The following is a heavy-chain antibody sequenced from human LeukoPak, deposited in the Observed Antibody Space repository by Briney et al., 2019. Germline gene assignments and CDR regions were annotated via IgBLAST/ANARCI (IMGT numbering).Heavy chain of an antibody. Sequence: GGSLRLSCAASGFTFSSYAMSWVRQAPGKGLEWVSAISGSGGSTYYADSVKGPFTISRDNSKNTLYLQMNSLRAEDTAVYYCAKDGVQYSGVYWGQGTLVTVSS. J-gene: IGHJ4*02. CDR3: AKDGVQYSGVY. V-gene: IGHV3-23*01. CDR1: GFTFSSYA. D-gene: IGHD3-10*01. CDR2: ISGSGGST.